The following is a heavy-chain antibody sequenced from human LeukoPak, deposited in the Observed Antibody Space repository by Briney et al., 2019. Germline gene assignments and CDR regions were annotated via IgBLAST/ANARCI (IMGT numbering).Heavy chain of an antibody. D-gene: IGHD3-22*01. Sequence: PGEPLKISFKASGYSFTSYWIAWVRQMPGKGLEWMGIIYPADSQTIFSPSCQGQVTLPADKSVNTGYLQWSSLKASDTAMYYCARHTYYYDSSGYYSQPFDYWGQGTLVTVSS. J-gene: IGHJ4*02. V-gene: IGHV5-51*01. CDR2: IYPADSQT. CDR3: ARHTYYYDSSGYYSQPFDY. CDR1: GYSFTSYW.